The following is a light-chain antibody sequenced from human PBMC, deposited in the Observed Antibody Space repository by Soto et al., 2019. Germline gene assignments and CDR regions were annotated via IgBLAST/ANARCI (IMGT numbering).Light chain of an antibody. V-gene: IGLV1-40*01. J-gene: IGLJ3*02. CDR3: RSYDGGRSVV. CDR2: GSN. Sequence: HSVLTQAPSVSGAPGQSITIYCTGSSSNVGGGNDVYWYQQHPGTAPKLMIYGSNNRPSGVPDRFSVSKSGTTASLAISGLQAEDEADYYCRSYDGGRSVVFGGGTKVTVL. CDR1: SSNVGGGND.